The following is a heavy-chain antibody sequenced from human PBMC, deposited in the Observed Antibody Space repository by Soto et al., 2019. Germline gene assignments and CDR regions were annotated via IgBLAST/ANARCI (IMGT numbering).Heavy chain of an antibody. D-gene: IGHD4-17*01. CDR2: IYYSGST. Sequence: PSETLSLTCTVSGGSISSSSYYWGWIRQPPGKGLEWIGSIYYSGSTYYNPSLKSRVTISVDTSKNQFSLKLSSVTAADTAVYYCATRAGDYEVFDYCGQGTLVTVSS. CDR3: ATRAGDYEVFDY. J-gene: IGHJ4*02. CDR1: GGSISSSSYY. V-gene: IGHV4-39*01.